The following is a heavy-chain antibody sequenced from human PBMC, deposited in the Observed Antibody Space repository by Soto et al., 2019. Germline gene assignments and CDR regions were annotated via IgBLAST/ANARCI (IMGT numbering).Heavy chain of an antibody. V-gene: IGHV3-21*01. CDR1: GFTFRSYT. Sequence: GGSLRLSCVASGFTFRSYTMNWVRQAPGRGLEWVSGIRGFSPYAFYADSVKGRFTISRDNAKNTVFLEMKNLRAEDTAVYYCARDSYAPHVWGQGTTVTVSS. D-gene: IGHD4-17*01. CDR3: ARDSYAPHV. J-gene: IGHJ6*02. CDR2: IRGFSPYA.